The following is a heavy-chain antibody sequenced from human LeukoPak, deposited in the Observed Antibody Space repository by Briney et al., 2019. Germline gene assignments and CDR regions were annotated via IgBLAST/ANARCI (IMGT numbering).Heavy chain of an antibody. Sequence: GGSLRLSCAASGFTFSSYAMSWVRQAPGKGLEWVSAISGSGGSTYYADSVKGRFTISRDNSKNTLYLQMSSLRAEDTAVYYCAKGLNYDFWSGYYTNDYWGQGTLVTASS. D-gene: IGHD3-3*01. V-gene: IGHV3-23*01. J-gene: IGHJ4*02. CDR3: AKGLNYDFWSGYYTNDY. CDR1: GFTFSSYA. CDR2: ISGSGGST.